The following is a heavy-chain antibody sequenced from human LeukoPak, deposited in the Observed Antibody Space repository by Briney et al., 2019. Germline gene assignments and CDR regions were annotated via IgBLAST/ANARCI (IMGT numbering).Heavy chain of an antibody. CDR1: GFTFDDYA. CDR3: ARSIGSYYTMDV. V-gene: IGHV3-9*01. Sequence: GGSLRLSCAASGFTFDDYAMHWVRQAPGKGLEWVSGISWNSGRIGYADSVKGRFTISRDNAKNSLYLQMNSLRAEDTAVYYCARSIGSYYTMDVWGQGTTVTVSS. CDR2: ISWNSGRI. J-gene: IGHJ6*02. D-gene: IGHD3-22*01.